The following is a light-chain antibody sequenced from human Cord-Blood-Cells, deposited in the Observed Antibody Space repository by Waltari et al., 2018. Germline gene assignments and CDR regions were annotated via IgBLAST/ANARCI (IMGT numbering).Light chain of an antibody. V-gene: IGKV4-1*01. CDR2: WAS. CDR1: QRVLYSSNNKNY. CDR3: QQYYSTPWT. J-gene: IGKJ1*01. Sequence: DIVMTQSPDSLAVYLGERATINCKSSQRVLYSSNNKNYLAWYQQKPGQPPKLLIYWASTRESGVPDRFSGSGSGTDFTLTISSLQAEDVAVYYCQQYYSTPWTFGQGTKVEIK.